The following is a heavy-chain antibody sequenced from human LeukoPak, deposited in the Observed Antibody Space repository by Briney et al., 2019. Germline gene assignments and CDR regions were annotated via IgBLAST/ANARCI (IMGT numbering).Heavy chain of an antibody. Sequence: GGSLRLSCSASGFTFSSYAMHWVRQAPAKGLEYVSAISSNGGSTYYADSVKGRFTISRDNSKNTLYLQMSSLRAEDTAVYYCVKDSRPVRGRKEFDYWGQGTLVTVSS. CDR1: GFTFSSYA. V-gene: IGHV3-64D*06. J-gene: IGHJ4*02. CDR2: ISSNGGST. D-gene: IGHD2/OR15-2a*01. CDR3: VKDSRPVRGRKEFDY.